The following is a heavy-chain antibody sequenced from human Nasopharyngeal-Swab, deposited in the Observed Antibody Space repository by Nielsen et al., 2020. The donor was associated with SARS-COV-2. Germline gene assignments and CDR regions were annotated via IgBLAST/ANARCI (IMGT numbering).Heavy chain of an antibody. CDR3: ARGFHPRHYYDSSGSSLDY. D-gene: IGHD3-22*01. CDR2: INHSGST. J-gene: IGHJ4*02. CDR1: GGSFSGYY. Sequence: GSLRLSCAVYGGSFSGYYWSWIRQPPGKGLEWIGEINHSGSTNYNPSLKSRVTISVDTSKNQFSLKLSSVTAVDTAVYYCARGFHPRHYYDSSGSSLDYWGQGTLVTVSS. V-gene: IGHV4-34*01.